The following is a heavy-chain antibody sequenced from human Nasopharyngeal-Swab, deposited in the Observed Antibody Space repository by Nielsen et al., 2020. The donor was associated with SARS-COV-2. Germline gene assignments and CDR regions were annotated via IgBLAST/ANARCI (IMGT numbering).Heavy chain of an antibody. J-gene: IGHJ4*02. CDR2: INSDGSST. D-gene: IGHD2/OR15-2a*01. Sequence: GESLKISCAASGFTFSIHWMSWVRQAPGKGLVWVSRINSDGSSTSYADSVKGRFTISRANAKNTLYLQMNSLRAEDTAVYYCASMGFDYWGQGTLVTVSS. CDR3: ASMGFDY. V-gene: IGHV3-74*01. CDR1: GFTFSIHW.